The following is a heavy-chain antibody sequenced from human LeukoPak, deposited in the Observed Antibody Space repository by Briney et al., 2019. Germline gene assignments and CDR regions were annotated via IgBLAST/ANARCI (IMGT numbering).Heavy chain of an antibody. CDR3: VRREAGGSNSWFYFDY. J-gene: IGHJ4*02. D-gene: IGHD6-13*01. V-gene: IGHV3-74*01. CDR2: IRSDGKKS. Sequence: GGSLRLSCAASGFSFSIYWMHWVRQPPGGGVVWVSLIRSDGKKSGYADSVKGRFTISRDNAKNTVYLQMNSLSAEDTAMYYCVRREAGGSNSWFYFDYWGQGTLVSVSS. CDR1: GFSFSIYW.